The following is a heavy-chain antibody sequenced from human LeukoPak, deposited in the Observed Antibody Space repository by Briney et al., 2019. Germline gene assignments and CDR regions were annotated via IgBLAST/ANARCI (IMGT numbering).Heavy chain of an antibody. CDR2: TYYRSKWYN. Sequence: SQTLSLTCAISGDSVSSNSVAWNWIRQSPSRGLEWLGRTYYRSKWYNDYAVSVKSRMTVNPDTSKNQFSLQLNSVTPEDTAVYYCARAHSDSSGYYFLFDYWGQGTLVTVSS. CDR3: ARAHSDSSGYYFLFDY. D-gene: IGHD3-22*01. J-gene: IGHJ4*02. CDR1: GDSVSSNSVA. V-gene: IGHV6-1*01.